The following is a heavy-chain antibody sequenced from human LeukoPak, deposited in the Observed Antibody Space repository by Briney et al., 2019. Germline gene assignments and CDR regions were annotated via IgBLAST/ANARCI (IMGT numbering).Heavy chain of an antibody. CDR3: ASLYGSGSQIYYYYGMDV. V-gene: IGHV1-2*02. CDR2: INPNSGGT. J-gene: IGHJ6*02. D-gene: IGHD3-10*01. Sequence: GASVKVSCKPSGYTFTGYFMHWVRQAPGQRLEWMGWINPNSGGTNYAQKFQGRVTMTRDTSISTAYMELSRLRSDDTAVYYCASLYGSGSQIYYYYGMDVWGQGTTVTVSS. CDR1: GYTFTGYF.